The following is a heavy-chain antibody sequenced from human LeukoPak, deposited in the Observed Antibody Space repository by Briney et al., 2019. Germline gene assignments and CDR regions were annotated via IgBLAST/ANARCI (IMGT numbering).Heavy chain of an antibody. Sequence: SETLSLTCTVSGYSISSGYYWGWIRQPPGKGLEWIGSIYHSGNSYYNPSLKSRVTISLDTSKNQFSLKLNSVTAADTAVYYCASHYGSGSFYSPFDYWGQGTLVTVSS. J-gene: IGHJ4*02. CDR3: ASHYGSGSFYSPFDY. CDR1: GYSISSGYY. CDR2: IYHSGNS. D-gene: IGHD3-10*01. V-gene: IGHV4-38-2*02.